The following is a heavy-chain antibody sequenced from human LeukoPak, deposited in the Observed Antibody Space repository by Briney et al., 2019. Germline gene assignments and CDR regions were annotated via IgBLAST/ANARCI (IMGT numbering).Heavy chain of an antibody. J-gene: IGHJ4*02. D-gene: IGHD1-26*01. V-gene: IGHV4-59*01. CDR3: ARGRRSGSYTYYFDY. CDR2: VHYSGTT. Sequence: ASETLSLTCTVSGGTISGYYWSCIRQPPGQGLEWIGNVHYSGTTNYSPSLKSRVTISVDSSKKQFSLKLTSVTAADTAVYYCARGRRSGSYTYYFDYWGLGSLVTVSS. CDR1: GGTISGYY.